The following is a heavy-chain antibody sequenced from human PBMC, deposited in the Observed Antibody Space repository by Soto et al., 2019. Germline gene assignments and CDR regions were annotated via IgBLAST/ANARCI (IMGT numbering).Heavy chain of an antibody. CDR3: AKGATGYCSGGSCYEDYWYFDF. CDR1: GFTFDDYA. J-gene: IGHJ2*01. CDR2: ISWNSGSI. V-gene: IGHV3-9*01. Sequence: EVQLVESGGGLVQPGRSLRLSCAASGFTFDDYAMHWVRQAPGKGLEWVSGISWNSGSIGYADSVKGRFTISRDNAKNSLYLQMNSLRAEDTALYYCAKGATGYCSGGSCYEDYWYFDFWGRGTLVTVSS. D-gene: IGHD2-15*01.